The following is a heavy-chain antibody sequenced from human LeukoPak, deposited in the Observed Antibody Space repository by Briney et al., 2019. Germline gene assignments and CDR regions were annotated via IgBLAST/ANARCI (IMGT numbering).Heavy chain of an antibody. J-gene: IGHJ4*02. CDR2: ISSSSSYI. CDR3: ARKIASAGDYYFDY. CDR1: GFTFSSYS. D-gene: IGHD6-13*01. V-gene: IGHV3-21*01. Sequence: PGGSLRLSCEASGFTFSSYSVNWVRQAPGKGLEWVSSISSSSSYIYYADSVKGRFTISRDNAKNSLYLQMNSLRAEDTAVYYCARKIASAGDYYFDYWGQGTLVTVSS.